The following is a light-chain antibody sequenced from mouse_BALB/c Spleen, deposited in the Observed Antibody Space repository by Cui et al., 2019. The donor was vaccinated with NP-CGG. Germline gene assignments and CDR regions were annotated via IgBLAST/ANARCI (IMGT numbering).Light chain of an antibody. Sequence: AVVPQASAPTTSPGETVTLTCRSSTGAVTTSNYANWVQEKPDHLFTGLIGGTNNRAPGVPARFSGSLIGDKAALTITGAKTEDEATYFCALWYSNHWVFGGGTKLTVL. CDR3: ALWYSNHWV. J-gene: IGLJ1*01. CDR2: GTN. CDR1: TGAVTTSNY. V-gene: IGLV1*01.